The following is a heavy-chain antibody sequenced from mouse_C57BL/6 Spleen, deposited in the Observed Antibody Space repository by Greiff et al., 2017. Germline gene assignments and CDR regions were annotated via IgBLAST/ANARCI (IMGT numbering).Heavy chain of an antibody. V-gene: IGHV3-6*01. CDR3: AREAIWDDYGRED. J-gene: IGHJ2*01. D-gene: IGHD1-1*01. CDR1: GYSITSGYY. Sequence: EVQLQESGPGLVKPSQSLSLTCSVTGYSITSGYYWNWIRQFPGNKLEWMGYISYDGSNNYNPSLKNRISITRDPSKNQFFLKLNSVTTEDTATYYCAREAIWDDYGREDWGQGTTLTVSS. CDR2: ISYDGSN.